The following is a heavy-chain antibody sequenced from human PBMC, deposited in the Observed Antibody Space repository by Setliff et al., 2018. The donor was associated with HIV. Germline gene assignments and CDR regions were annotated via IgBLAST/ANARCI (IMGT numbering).Heavy chain of an antibody. Sequence: GASVKVSCKAFGYAFSCYGINWLRQAPGQGLEWMGRSIPILGIGNDEQAQKFKGRVTFTADKSTSTVYMELSSLRSEDTAVYYCARDSSGSIDAFDIWGQGTMVTVSS. CDR3: ARDSSGSIDAFDI. J-gene: IGHJ3*02. CDR1: GYAFSCYG. CDR2: SIPILGIG. V-gene: IGHV1-69*04. D-gene: IGHD3-22*01.